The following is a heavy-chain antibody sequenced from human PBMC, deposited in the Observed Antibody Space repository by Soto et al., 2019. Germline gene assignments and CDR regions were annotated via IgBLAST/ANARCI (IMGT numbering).Heavy chain of an antibody. CDR1: GCIFTNND. V-gene: IGHV1-8*01. CDR2: MNPGSGDT. D-gene: IGHD3-16*01. CDR3: ARMATFGSLNWFDP. J-gene: IGHJ5*02. Sequence: VASVKVSCKASGCIFTNNDVSWVRQATGQGLEWMGWMNPGSGDTGYAQKFQGRVTMTRDISIATAYMELSSPRSDDTAIYYCARMATFGSLNWFDPWGQGTLVTVSS.